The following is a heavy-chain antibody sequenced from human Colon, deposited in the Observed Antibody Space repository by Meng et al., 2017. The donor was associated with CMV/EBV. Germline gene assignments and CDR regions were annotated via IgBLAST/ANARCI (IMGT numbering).Heavy chain of an antibody. CDR1: GFTVSGNY. Sequence: GESLKISCAVSGFTVSGNYMAWVRQAPGKGLEWVSVLQTAGSTYYADAVKGRFIIPRDNSKNAVYLQMNRMTAEDTAVYYCARVGADTALAFAHWGQGTLVTVSS. V-gene: IGHV3-53*01. D-gene: IGHD5-18*01. CDR2: LQTAGST. CDR3: ARVGADTALAFAH. J-gene: IGHJ4*02.